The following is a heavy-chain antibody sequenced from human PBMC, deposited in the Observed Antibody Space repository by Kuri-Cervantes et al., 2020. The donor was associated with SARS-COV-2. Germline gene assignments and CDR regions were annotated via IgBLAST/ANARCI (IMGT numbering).Heavy chain of an antibody. CDR2: ISYDGSNK. Sequence: GGSLRLSCAASGFTFSSYAMHWVRQAPGKGLEWVAVISYDGSNKYYADSVKGRFTISGDNSKNTLYLQMNSLRAEDTAVYYCAKCDEQDTAKMDYWGQGALVTVSS. D-gene: IGHD5-18*01. CDR1: GFTFSSYA. CDR3: AKCDEQDTAKMDY. V-gene: IGHV3-30-3*02. J-gene: IGHJ4*02.